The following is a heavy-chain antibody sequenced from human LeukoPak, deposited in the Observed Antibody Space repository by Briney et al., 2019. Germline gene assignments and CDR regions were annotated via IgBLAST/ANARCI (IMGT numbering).Heavy chain of an antibody. J-gene: IGHJ6*02. Sequence: ASVKVFCKASGYTFTSYDINCVRQATGQGLEWMGWMHPNSGNTGYAQKFQGRVTMTRNTSISTAYMELSSLRSEDTAVYYCARVQAGSISSWYHITGYYYYGMDVWGQGTTVTVSS. CDR3: ARVQAGSISSWYHITGYYYYGMDV. CDR1: GYTFTSYD. D-gene: IGHD6-13*01. V-gene: IGHV1-8*01. CDR2: MHPNSGNT.